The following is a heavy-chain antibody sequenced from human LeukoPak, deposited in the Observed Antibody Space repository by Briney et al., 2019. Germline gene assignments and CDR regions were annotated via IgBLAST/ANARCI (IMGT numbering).Heavy chain of an antibody. J-gene: IGHJ4*02. V-gene: IGHV3-53*01. CDR1: GFTFSSYA. CDR3: ARMGFLDY. CDR2: IYSGGST. Sequence: GGSLRLSCAASGFTFSSYAMSWVRQAPGKGLEWVSVIYSGGSTYYPDSVKGRFTISRDNSKNTLYLQMNSLRAEDTAVYYCARMGFLDYWGQGTLVTVSS. D-gene: IGHD3-3*01.